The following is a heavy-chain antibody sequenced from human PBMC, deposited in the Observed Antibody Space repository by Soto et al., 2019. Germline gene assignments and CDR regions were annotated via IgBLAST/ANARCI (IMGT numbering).Heavy chain of an antibody. CDR3: ASGIQLWLRRINNGYSG. CDR1: GGTFSTYA. V-gene: IGHV1-69*12. J-gene: IGHJ4*02. D-gene: IGHD5-18*01. Sequence: QVQLVQSGAEVKKPESSVKVSCKAPGGTFSTYAISGVRQAPGQGLEWMGGIIPMFGTANYAQRLQDRVTITANESTNTVYMELSSLRSEDTAVYFCASGIQLWLRRINNGYSGWGQGTLVTVSS. CDR2: IIPMFGTA.